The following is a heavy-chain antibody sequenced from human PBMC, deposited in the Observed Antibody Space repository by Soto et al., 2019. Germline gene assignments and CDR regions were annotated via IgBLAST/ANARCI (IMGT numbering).Heavy chain of an antibody. CDR2: INTDGSST. J-gene: IGHJ4*02. D-gene: IGHD3-3*01. CDR1: GFTFSSYW. Sequence: EVQLVESGGGLVQPGGSLRLSCAASGFTFSSYWMKWGRQAPGKGLVWVSRINTDGSSTVYADSVKGRFTISRDNAKNTLYLQMNNLRAEDTAVYYCARVYDFWTGYYSPFYWGQGTLVTVSS. CDR3: ARVYDFWTGYYSPFY. V-gene: IGHV3-74*01.